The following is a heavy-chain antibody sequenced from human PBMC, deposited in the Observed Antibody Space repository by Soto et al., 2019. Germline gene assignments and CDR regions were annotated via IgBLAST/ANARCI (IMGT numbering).Heavy chain of an antibody. CDR1: GGTFSSYA. J-gene: IGHJ4*02. V-gene: IGHV1-69*13. CDR3: ARDGSDIVAPQFDY. CDR2: IIPIFGTA. D-gene: IGHD5-12*01. Sequence: SVKVSCKASGGTFSSYAISWVRQAPGQGLEWMGGIIPIFGTANYAQKFQGRVTITADESTSTAYMELSSLRSDDTAVYYCARDGSDIVAPQFDYWGQGTLVTVS.